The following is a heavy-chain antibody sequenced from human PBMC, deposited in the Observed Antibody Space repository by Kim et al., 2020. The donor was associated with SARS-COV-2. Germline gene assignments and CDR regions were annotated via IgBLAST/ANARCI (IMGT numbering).Heavy chain of an antibody. CDR2: T. D-gene: IGHD3-10*02. CDR3: ARVFGGNTADF. V-gene: IGHV1-3*01. J-gene: IGHJ4*02. Sequence: TKYSQKFQGRVTITRDTSASTGYMELSSLRFEDTAVYYCARVFGGNTADFWGQGTLVTVSS.